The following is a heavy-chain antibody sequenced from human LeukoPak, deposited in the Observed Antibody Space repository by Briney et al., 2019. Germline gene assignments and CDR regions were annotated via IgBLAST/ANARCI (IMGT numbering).Heavy chain of an antibody. V-gene: IGHV3-23*01. D-gene: IGHD6-6*01. Sequence: GGSLRLSCAASGFTFSSYAMSWVRQAPGKGLEWFSTITGSGGNTYYADSVKGRFTISRDNSKNTLYLQMNSLRAEDTAVYYCAKGSEYSSSSGASFDHWGQGTLVTVSS. CDR3: AKGSEYSSSSGASFDH. CDR1: GFTFSSYA. J-gene: IGHJ4*02. CDR2: ITGSGGNT.